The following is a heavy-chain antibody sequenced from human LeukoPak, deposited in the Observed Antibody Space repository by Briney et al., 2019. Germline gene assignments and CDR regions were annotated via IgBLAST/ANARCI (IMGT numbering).Heavy chain of an antibody. J-gene: IGHJ4*02. CDR3: AKDFGDY. Sequence: GGSLRLSCAASGFTFDDYAMHWVRQAPGKGLEWVSGISWNSGSIGYADSVKGRFTISRDNAKNSLYLQMNSLRAEDTALYYCAKDFGDYWGQGTLVTVSS. CDR2: ISWNSGSI. D-gene: IGHD3-16*01. V-gene: IGHV3-9*01. CDR1: GFTFDDYA.